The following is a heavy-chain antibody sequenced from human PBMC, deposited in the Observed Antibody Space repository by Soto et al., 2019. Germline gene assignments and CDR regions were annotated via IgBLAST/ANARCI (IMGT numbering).Heavy chain of an antibody. D-gene: IGHD6-13*01. CDR2: IYYSGST. CDR3: AREGSSFFDY. CDR1: GFSISSYY. V-gene: IGHV4-59*01. J-gene: IGHJ4*02. Sequence: SETLSLTCAASGFSISSYYWSWIRQAPGKGLEWVGYIYYSGSTNYNLSLKSRVTISVNTTKNHFSLKLSSVTAADTAVYYCAREGSSFFDYWGQGTLVTVSS.